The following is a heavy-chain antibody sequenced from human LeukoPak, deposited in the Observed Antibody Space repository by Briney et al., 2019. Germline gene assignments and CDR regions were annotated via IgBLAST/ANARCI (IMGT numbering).Heavy chain of an antibody. J-gene: IGHJ6*02. Sequence: GGSLRLSCAASGFTFSSYWMSWVRQAPGEGLEGVANIKQDGSEKYYVDSVKGRFTISRDNAKNSLYLQMNSLRAEDTAVYYCARDSSPSYYDYGMDVWGQGTTVTVSS. CDR1: GFTFSSYW. CDR3: ARDSSPSYYDYGMDV. V-gene: IGHV3-7*01. CDR2: IKQDGSEK.